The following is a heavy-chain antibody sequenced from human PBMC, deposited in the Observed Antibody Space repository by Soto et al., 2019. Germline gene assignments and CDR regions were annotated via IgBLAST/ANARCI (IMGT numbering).Heavy chain of an antibody. CDR3: AKVGSRDGYTYVLDE. Sequence: QVQVVQSGAEVKKPGSSVKISCQASGRIFSSFPTSWVRQVPGQGLEWMGGVISASGSVTYAPQFQGRVTITAVTSAGIGYLELTSLTSEDTAIYYCAKVGSRDGYTYVLDEWGPWTMVTVAS. J-gene: IGHJ3*01. D-gene: IGHD5-12*01. CDR2: VISASGSV. CDR1: GRIFSSFP. V-gene: IGHV1-69*06.